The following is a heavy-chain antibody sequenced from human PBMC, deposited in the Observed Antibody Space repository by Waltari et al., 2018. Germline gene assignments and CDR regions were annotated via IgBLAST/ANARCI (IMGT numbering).Heavy chain of an antibody. D-gene: IGHD4-17*01. Sequence: EVQMVESGGGLVQPGGSLRLSCSASGFTCGCYWLTGVRQAPGKGLEWVANIKQDGSENYYVDSVKGRFTISRDDAKNSLYLQMNSLRNEDTAVYFCARVFVYGANSGKRPMDVWGKGTTVTVSS. J-gene: IGHJ6*03. CDR2: IKQDGSEN. CDR1: GFTCGCYW. CDR3: ARVFVYGANSGKRPMDV. V-gene: IGHV3-7*01.